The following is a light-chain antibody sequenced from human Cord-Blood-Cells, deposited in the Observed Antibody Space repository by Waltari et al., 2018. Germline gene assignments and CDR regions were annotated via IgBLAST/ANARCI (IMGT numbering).Light chain of an antibody. CDR2: YDS. CDR1: QCLISY. J-gene: IGKJ5*01. Sequence: EIVLTQSPAHLSLPPGVRVTLHCRASQCLISYLAGYQQKPGQAPRLLIYYDSKRATGIPARFSGRGSGTDFTLTISSLVPEDFAVYYCQQSSNWPSITLGQGTRLKIK. V-gene: IGKV3-11*01. CDR3: QQSSNWPSIT.